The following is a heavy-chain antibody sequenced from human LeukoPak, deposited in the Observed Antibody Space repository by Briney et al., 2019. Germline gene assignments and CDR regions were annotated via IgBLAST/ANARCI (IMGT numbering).Heavy chain of an antibody. CDR2: IYYSGST. V-gene: IGHV4-59*01. Sequence: PSETLPLTCTVSGGSISSYYWSWIRQPPGKGLEWIGYIYYSGSTNYNPSLKSRVTISVDTSKNQFSLKLSSVTAADTAVYYCARVDYGDYLNWFDPWGQGTLVTVSS. J-gene: IGHJ5*02. D-gene: IGHD4-17*01. CDR1: GGSISSYY. CDR3: ARVDYGDYLNWFDP.